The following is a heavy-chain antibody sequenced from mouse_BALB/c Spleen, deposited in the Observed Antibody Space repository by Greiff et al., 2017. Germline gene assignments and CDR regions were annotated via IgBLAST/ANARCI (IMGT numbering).Heavy chain of an antibody. Sequence: EVQRVESGGGLVKPGGSLKLSCAASGFTFSSYTMSWVRQTPEKRLEWVATISSGGSYTYYPDSVKGRFTISRDNAKNTLYLQMSSLKSEDTAMYYCTRDQGFDYDWFAYWGQGTLVTVSA. CDR2: ISSGGSYT. V-gene: IGHV5-6-4*01. D-gene: IGHD2-4*01. CDR3: TRDQGFDYDWFAY. J-gene: IGHJ3*01. CDR1: GFTFSSYT.